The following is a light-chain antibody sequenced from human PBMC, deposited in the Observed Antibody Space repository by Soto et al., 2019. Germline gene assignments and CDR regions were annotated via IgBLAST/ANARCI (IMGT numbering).Light chain of an antibody. CDR2: AAS. V-gene: IGKV1-39*01. CDR3: QRSYSALSIT. J-gene: IGKJ5*01. CDR1: ESIARH. Sequence: DIQMTQSPSSLSASVGDRVTITCRASESIARHLNWYQQKPGKAPKLLIYAASSLQNGVPSRFRGGGSGTDFTLTISNLQPEDFATYYCQRSYSALSITFGQGTRREIK.